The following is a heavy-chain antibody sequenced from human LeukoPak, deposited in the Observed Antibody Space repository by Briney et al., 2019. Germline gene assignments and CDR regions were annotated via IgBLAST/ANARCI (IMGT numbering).Heavy chain of an antibody. D-gene: IGHD1-26*01. Sequence: GGSLRLSCAVSGFTVSSNYMSWVRQAPGKGLEWVSIIYSGGSTYYADSVKGRFTISRDNSENTLYLQVNSLRVEDTAVYYCAKDRLGAMMYFDFWGQGTLVTVSS. CDR2: IYSGGST. CDR3: AKDRLGAMMYFDF. CDR1: GFTVSSNY. V-gene: IGHV3-66*01. J-gene: IGHJ4*02.